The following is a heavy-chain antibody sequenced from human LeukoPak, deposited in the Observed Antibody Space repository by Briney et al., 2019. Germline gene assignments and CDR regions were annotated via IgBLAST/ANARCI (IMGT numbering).Heavy chain of an antibody. CDR2: IYYSGST. V-gene: IGHV4-39*01. Sequence: SETLSLTCTVSGGSISSNTYFWGWIRQPPGKGLEWIGNIYYSGSTYYTPSLKSRVTISVDTSKNQFSLKLSSVTAADTAVYYCARAGGWNQGAFADYWGQGTLVTASS. J-gene: IGHJ4*02. CDR1: GGSISSNTYF. D-gene: IGHD1-1*01. CDR3: ARAGGWNQGAFADY.